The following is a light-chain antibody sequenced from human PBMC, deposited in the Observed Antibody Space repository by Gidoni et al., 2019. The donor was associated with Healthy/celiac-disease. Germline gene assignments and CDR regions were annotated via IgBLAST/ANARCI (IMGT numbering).Light chain of an antibody. J-gene: IGLJ2*01. Sequence: SVLTQPPSVSAAPGQKVTISCSGSSSNIGNNYVSWYQQLPGTAPKLLIYDNKKRPSGMPDRFSGSKSGTAATLGITGLQTGDEADYYCGTWDSSLRAVVFGGGTKLTVL. V-gene: IGLV1-51*01. CDR2: DNK. CDR1: SSNIGNNY. CDR3: GTWDSSLRAVV.